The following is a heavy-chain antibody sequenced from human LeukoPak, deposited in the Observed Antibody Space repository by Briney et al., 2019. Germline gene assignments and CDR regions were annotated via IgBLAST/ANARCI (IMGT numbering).Heavy chain of an antibody. CDR1: GFTVSSYE. CDR2: ISSDGTTI. D-gene: IGHD3-16*01. J-gene: IGHJ3*02. Sequence: GGSLRLSCAATGFTVSSYEFYWVRQAPGKGLEWVSYISSDGTTIKYADSVKGRFTISRDDAKRSLYLQMNGLRADDMAIYYCGAARQYVGAFDIWGQGTVVTVSS. V-gene: IGHV3-48*03. CDR3: GAARQYVGAFDI.